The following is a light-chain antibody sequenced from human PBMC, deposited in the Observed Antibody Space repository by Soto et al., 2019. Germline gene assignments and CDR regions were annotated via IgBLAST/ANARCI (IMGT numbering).Light chain of an antibody. J-gene: IGKJ4*01. CDR1: QDISNY. CDR2: DAS. CDR3: QQYDNLPLT. V-gene: IGKV1-33*01. Sequence: DIQMTQSPSSLSASVGDRVTITCQASQDISNYLNWYQQKPGKAPKLLIYDASNLETGVPSRFSGSGSGTDFTFTISSLQPEDIATYHCQQYDNLPLTCGGGTKVEIK.